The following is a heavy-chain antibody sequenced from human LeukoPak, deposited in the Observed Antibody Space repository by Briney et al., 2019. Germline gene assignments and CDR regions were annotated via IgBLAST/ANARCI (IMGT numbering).Heavy chain of an antibody. Sequence: GGSLRLSCAASGFTFSSYWMSWVRQAPGKGLEWVANMQPDGGEKYYVDSVKGRFTISRDNAKNSLYLLMNSLRAEDTAVYYCARETPYGSLTFDYWGQGTRVTVSS. CDR2: MQPDGGEK. CDR1: GFTFSSYW. CDR3: ARETPYGSLTFDY. J-gene: IGHJ4*02. V-gene: IGHV3-7*03. D-gene: IGHD3-10*01.